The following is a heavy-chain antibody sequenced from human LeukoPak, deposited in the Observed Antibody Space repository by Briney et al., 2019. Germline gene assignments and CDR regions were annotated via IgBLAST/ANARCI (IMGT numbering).Heavy chain of an antibody. Sequence: GGSLRLSCAASGFTFSGYGMHWVRQAPGKELEWVAFIRYDGTNKYYADSVKGRFTISRDNSKNTLYLQMNSLRAEVTALYYCAKGYSSSWSYPLDAFDIWGQGTMVTVSS. V-gene: IGHV3-30*02. J-gene: IGHJ3*02. CDR3: AKGYSSSWSYPLDAFDI. CDR2: IRYDGTNK. CDR1: GFTFSGYG. D-gene: IGHD6-13*01.